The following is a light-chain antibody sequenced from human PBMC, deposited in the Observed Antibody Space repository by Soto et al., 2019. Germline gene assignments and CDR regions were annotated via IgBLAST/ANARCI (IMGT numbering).Light chain of an antibody. Sequence: DIQMTQSPSTLSASVGDRVTITCRASQSISSWLAWYQQKPGKAPKLLIYKASSLESEVPSRFNGSGSGTEFSFTISSLRPDDFATYYCQQYNIYWTFGQGTK. V-gene: IGKV1-5*03. CDR1: QSISSW. CDR2: KAS. J-gene: IGKJ1*01. CDR3: QQYNIYWT.